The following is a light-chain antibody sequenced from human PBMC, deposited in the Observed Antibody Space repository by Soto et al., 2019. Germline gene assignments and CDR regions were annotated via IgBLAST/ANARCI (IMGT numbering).Light chain of an antibody. Sequence: EIVFAQSPGALSLSRGERATRCSRASQSVASNLAWYQQKPGQTPRLLIYAASTRATGIPARFSGSGSGTDFNLTITSLQSEDFAVYYCQQYYHWPRTFGQGTKVDIK. V-gene: IGKV3-15*01. J-gene: IGKJ1*01. CDR3: QQYYHWPRT. CDR2: AAS. CDR1: QSVASN.